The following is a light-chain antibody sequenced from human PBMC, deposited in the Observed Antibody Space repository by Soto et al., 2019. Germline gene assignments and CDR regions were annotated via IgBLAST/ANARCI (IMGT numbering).Light chain of an antibody. CDR2: DAS. CDR3: QQYGNLPLT. Sequence: IQMTQSPSSLSPSIGDRVTITCHASHDIRNSLNWYQPTPGKPPKLLISDASNLEAGVPSRFSGSRFGTDFSFTILSLQPEDIATYFCQQYGNLPLTFGGGTKVEIK. V-gene: IGKV1-33*01. J-gene: IGKJ4*01. CDR1: HDIRNS.